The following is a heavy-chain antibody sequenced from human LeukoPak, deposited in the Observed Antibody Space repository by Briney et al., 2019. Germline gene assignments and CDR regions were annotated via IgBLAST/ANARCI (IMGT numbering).Heavy chain of an antibody. CDR3: ARVRYCSGGSCYRNEYYFDY. CDR1: GVSFSGYY. Sequence: SETLSLTCAVYGVSFSGYYWSWIRQPPGKGLEWIGEINHSGSTNYNPSLKSRVTISVDTSKNQFSLKLSSVTAADTAVYYCARVRYCSGGSCYRNEYYFDYWGQGTLVTVSS. CDR2: INHSGST. D-gene: IGHD2-15*01. V-gene: IGHV4-34*01. J-gene: IGHJ4*02.